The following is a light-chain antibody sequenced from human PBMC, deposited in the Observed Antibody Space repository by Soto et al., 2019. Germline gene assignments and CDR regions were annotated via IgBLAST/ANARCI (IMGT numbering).Light chain of an antibody. J-gene: IGLJ1*01. CDR2: EGS. V-gene: IGLV2-14*02. CDR1: SSDVGSYNL. Sequence: QSVLTQPASVSGSPGQSITLSCTGTSSDVGSYNLVSWYQQHPGKAPKLMIYEGSKRPSGVSNRFSGSKSGNTASLAISGLQSEDEGDYYCATWDTSFSGLYVFGAGTKVTVL. CDR3: ATWDTSFSGLYV.